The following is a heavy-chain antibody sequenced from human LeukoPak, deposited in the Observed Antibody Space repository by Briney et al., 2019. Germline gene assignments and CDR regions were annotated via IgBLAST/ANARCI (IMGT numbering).Heavy chain of an antibody. CDR1: EFTFSAYW. J-gene: IGHJ4*02. D-gene: IGHD6-13*01. Sequence: GGSLRLSCAASEFTFSAYWMHWVRQAPGKGLVWVSRIRGDGSMTNYADSVKGRFTISRDNSKNTLYLQMNNLRAEDTAVYYCAKHINSWYGLDYWGQGTLVTVSS. CDR3: AKHINSWYGLDY. CDR2: IRGDGSMT. V-gene: IGHV3-74*01.